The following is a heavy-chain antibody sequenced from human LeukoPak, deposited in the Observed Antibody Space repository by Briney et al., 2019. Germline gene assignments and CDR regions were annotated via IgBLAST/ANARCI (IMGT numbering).Heavy chain of an antibody. V-gene: IGHV1-2*02. CDR1: VYTCTGYC. CDR3: AREEVDYGATFAH. CDR2: INPKSGGT. J-gene: IGHJ4*02. D-gene: IGHD4-17*01. Sequence: ASVKVSCKGTVYTCTGYCRHWLRHAPGQGLEWMGWINPKSGGTDFAQKFQGRVTMTRDTSISTAYMELSRLRSDATAVYYCAREEVDYGATFAHWGQGTLVTVSS.